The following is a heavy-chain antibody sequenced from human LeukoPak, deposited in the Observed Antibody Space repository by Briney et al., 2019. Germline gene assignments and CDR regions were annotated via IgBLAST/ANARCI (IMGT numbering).Heavy chain of an antibody. CDR1: ASTFRSYD. CDR2: MNPKSGDT. CDR3: ARGPYGTGSHFDF. J-gene: IGHJ4*02. V-gene: IGHV1-8*02. D-gene: IGHD3-10*01. Sequence: GASVKVSCKASASTFRSYDINWVRQATGQGLEWMGWMNPKSGDTGYTQRFQGRVTMTRDTSINTAYMELSSLSSEDTAVYYCARGPYGTGSHFDFWGQGTLVTVSS.